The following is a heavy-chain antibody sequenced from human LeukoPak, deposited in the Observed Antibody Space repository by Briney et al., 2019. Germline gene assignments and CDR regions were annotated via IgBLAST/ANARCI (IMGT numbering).Heavy chain of an antibody. V-gene: IGHV3-23*01. Sequence: GGSLRLSCAVSGFAFSSYAMSWVRQAPGKGLEWVSAISGTGDSTYSADSVKGRFTISRDSSKNTLYLQMNSLRVEDTAVYYCAKAPDYWGQGTLVTVSS. J-gene: IGHJ4*02. CDR2: ISGTGDST. CDR3: AKAPDY. CDR1: GFAFSSYA.